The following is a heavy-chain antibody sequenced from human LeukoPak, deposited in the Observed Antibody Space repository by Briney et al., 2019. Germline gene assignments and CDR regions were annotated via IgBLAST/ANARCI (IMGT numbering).Heavy chain of an antibody. Sequence: SETLSLTCTVSGGSISSYYWSWIRQPPGKGLEWIGYIYYSGSTNYNPSLKSRVTISVDTSKNQFSLKLSSVTAADTAVYYCARQRYYDILTGYNYYYGMDVWGQGTTVTVSS. D-gene: IGHD3-9*01. CDR3: ARQRYYDILTGYNYYYGMDV. CDR2: IYYSGST. CDR1: GGSISSYY. V-gene: IGHV4-59*08. J-gene: IGHJ6*02.